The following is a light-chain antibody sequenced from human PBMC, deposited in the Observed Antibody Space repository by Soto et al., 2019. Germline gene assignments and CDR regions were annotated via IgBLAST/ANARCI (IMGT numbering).Light chain of an antibody. CDR3: MQALQTPQLT. J-gene: IGKJ4*01. CDR1: QSLLHSNGYNY. V-gene: IGKV2-28*01. Sequence: DLVMTQSPLSLPVTPGEPASISCRSSQSLLHSNGYNYLDWYLQKPGQSPHLLIYLGSNRASGVPDMFSGSRSRTDFTLKISRVEAEDVGVYYCMQALQTPQLTFGGGTKVEIK. CDR2: LGS.